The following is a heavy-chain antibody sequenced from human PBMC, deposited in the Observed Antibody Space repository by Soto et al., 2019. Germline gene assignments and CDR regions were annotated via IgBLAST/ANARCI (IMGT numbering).Heavy chain of an antibody. CDR1: GGSISSYY. V-gene: IGHV4-59*01. CDR3: ARVSSDSSSSATRNYYYYGMDV. J-gene: IGHJ6*02. D-gene: IGHD6-6*01. CDR2: IYYSGST. Sequence: SETLSLTCTVSGGSISSYYWSWIRQPPGKGLEWIGYIYYSGSTNYNPSLKSRVTISVDTSKNQFSLKLSSVTAADTAVYYCARVSSDSSSSATRNYYYYGMDVWGQGTTVTVSS.